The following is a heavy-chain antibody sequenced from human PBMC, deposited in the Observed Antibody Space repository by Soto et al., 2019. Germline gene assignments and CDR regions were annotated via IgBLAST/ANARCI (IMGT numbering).Heavy chain of an antibody. V-gene: IGHV4-4*07. Sequence: PSETRSRICTVSNGSISNFYWNWIRQSAGKGLEWIGRIHGSGSATYNPSLRSRVTMSVDTSKNQFSLKVNSVTGADTAVYYCARSSHKESWFDPWGQGTLVTVSS. CDR3: ARSSHKESWFDP. CDR1: NGSISNFY. J-gene: IGHJ5*02. CDR2: IHGSGSA. D-gene: IGHD6-13*01.